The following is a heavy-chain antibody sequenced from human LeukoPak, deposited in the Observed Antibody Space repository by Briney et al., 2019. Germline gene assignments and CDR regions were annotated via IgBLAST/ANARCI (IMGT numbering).Heavy chain of an antibody. D-gene: IGHD3-22*01. Sequence: SETLSLTCTVSGGSISSYYWSWIRQPPGKGLEWIGYIYYSGSTNYNPSLKSRVTISVDTSKNQFSLKLSSVTAADTAVYYCARDLNYGGYYLWGQGTLVTVSS. V-gene: IGHV4-59*01. CDR2: IYYSGST. CDR1: GGSISSYY. J-gene: IGHJ4*02. CDR3: ARDLNYGGYYL.